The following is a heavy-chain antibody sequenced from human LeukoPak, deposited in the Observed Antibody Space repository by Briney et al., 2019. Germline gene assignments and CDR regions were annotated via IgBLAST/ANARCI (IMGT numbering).Heavy chain of an antibody. CDR2: INPNSGGT. J-gene: IGHJ5*02. V-gene: IGHV1-2*02. Sequence: ASVKVSCKASGYTFTCYYMHWVRQAPGQGLEWMGWINPNSGGTNYAQKFQGRVTMTRDTSISTAYMELSRLRSDDTAVYYCASTYYYDSSGYYWFDHWGQGTLVTVSS. CDR3: ASTYYYDSSGYYWFDH. D-gene: IGHD3-22*01. CDR1: GYTFTCYY.